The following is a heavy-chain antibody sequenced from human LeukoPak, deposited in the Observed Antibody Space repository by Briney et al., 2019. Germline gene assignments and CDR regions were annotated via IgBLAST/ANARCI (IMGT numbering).Heavy chain of an antibody. D-gene: IGHD6-19*01. CDR1: GFTFSTYW. V-gene: IGHV3-7*03. Sequence: GGSLRLSCAASGFTFSTYWMNWVRQAPGKGLEWVANIKQDGSEKYYVDAVKGRFTISRDNAKNSLYLQMNNLRAEDTAVYDCARDRGWETFDYWGQGTLVTVSS. CDR3: ARDRGWETFDY. J-gene: IGHJ4*02. CDR2: IKQDGSEK.